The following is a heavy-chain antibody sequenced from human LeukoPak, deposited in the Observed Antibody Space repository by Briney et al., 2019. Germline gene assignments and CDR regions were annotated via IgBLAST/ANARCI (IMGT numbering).Heavy chain of an antibody. D-gene: IGHD5-24*01. Sequence: SVKVSCKASGGTFSSYAISWVRQAPGQGLEWMGGIIPIFGAANYAQKFQGRVTITTDESTSTAYMELSSLRSEDTAVYYCARDRGVEMATITWSYFDYWGQGTLVTVSS. CDR3: ARDRGVEMATITWSYFDY. CDR2: IIPIFGAA. V-gene: IGHV1-69*05. CDR1: GGTFSSYA. J-gene: IGHJ4*02.